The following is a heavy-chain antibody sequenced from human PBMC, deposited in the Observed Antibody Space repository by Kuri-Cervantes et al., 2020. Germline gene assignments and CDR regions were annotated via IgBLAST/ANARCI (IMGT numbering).Heavy chain of an antibody. V-gene: IGHV1-18*01. CDR2: ISAYNGNT. Sequence: ASVKVSCKASGYTFTSYGISWVRQAPGQGLEWMGWISAYNGNTNYAQKLQGRVTMTRDTSISTAYMELSRLRSDDTAVYYCARDRYSYGGDAADYWGQRTLVTVSS. J-gene: IGHJ4*02. CDR3: ARDRYSYGGDAADY. D-gene: IGHD5-18*01. CDR1: GYTFTSYG.